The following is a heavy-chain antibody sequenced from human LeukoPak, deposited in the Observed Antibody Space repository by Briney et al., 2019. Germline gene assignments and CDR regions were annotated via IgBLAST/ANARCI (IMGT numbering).Heavy chain of an antibody. Sequence: GLLRLSCAASGFTFSNYGIHWVGQAPGKGLEWVAFIRTDGSNKYYADSVKDRFIISRDNSKNTLYLQMSSLGAEDTAVYACVSGETARRGALDYWGQGTLVTVSS. V-gene: IGHV3-30*02. D-gene: IGHD6-6*01. CDR1: GFTFSNYG. J-gene: IGHJ4*02. CDR3: VSGETARRGALDY. CDR2: IRTDGSNK.